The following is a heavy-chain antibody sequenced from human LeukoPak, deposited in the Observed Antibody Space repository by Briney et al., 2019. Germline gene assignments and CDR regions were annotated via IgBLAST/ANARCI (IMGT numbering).Heavy chain of an antibody. V-gene: IGHV4-34*01. J-gene: IGHJ4*02. D-gene: IGHD6-6*01. CDR1: GGSFSGYY. CDR3: ARSESIAAPKRGVLDY. CDR2: INHSGST. Sequence: KPSETLSLTCAVYGGSFSGYYWSWIRQPPGKGLEWIGEINHSGSTNYNPSLKSRVTISVDTSKNQFSLKLSSVTAADTAGYYCARSESIAAPKRGVLDYWGQGTLVNGPS.